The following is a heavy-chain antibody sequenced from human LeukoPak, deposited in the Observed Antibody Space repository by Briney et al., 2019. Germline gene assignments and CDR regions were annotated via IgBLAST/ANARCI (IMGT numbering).Heavy chain of an antibody. J-gene: IGHJ4*02. CDR1: GYTFSDYY. V-gene: IGHV1-2*02. CDR3: ARDHPGPEFIDY. CDR2: ISPHNGGT. Sequence: ASVKVSCKSSGYTFSDYYIHWVRQTPEQGLEWMAWISPHNGGTHYAQKFQGGVTMTLDTPTSTVYLELNSLTSDDTAVYYCARDHPGPEFIDYWGQGTLVTVSS.